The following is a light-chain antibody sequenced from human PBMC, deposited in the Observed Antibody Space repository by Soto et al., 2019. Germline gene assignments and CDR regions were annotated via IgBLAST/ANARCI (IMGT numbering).Light chain of an antibody. J-gene: IGKJ1*01. Sequence: EIVMTQSPATLSVSPGERATLSCRASQSVSSDLVWYQQKPGQAPRLLIYDASTRATGIPARFSGSGSGTDFTLTISSLETEDFAVYYCQQRSDWPPTFGQGTKVDIK. CDR2: DAS. CDR3: QQRSDWPPT. CDR1: QSVSSD. V-gene: IGKV3-11*01.